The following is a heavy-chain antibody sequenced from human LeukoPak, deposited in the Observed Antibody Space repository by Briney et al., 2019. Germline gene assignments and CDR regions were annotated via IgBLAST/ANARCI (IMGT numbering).Heavy chain of an antibody. CDR3: AKYMVVTATRTFDF. CDR1: GFTFSNYA. Sequence: SGGSLRLSCVASGFTFSNYAMSWVRQAPGEGLEWVAAIGSVSGNPSYADSVKGRFTISRDNSKNTLYLQLNSLRAGDTAIYYCAKYMVVTATRTFDFWGQGTLVTVSS. D-gene: IGHD2-21*02. J-gene: IGHJ4*02. V-gene: IGHV3-23*01. CDR2: IGSVSGNP.